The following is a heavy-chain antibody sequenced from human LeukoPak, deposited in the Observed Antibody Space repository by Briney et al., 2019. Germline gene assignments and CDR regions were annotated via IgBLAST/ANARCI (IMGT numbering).Heavy chain of an antibody. J-gene: IGHJ6*03. V-gene: IGHV1-69*13. CDR1: GGTFSSYA. Sequence: SVKVSCKASGGTFSSYAISWVRQAPGQGLEWMGGIIPTFGTANYAQKFQGRVTITADESTSTAYMELSSLRSEDTAVYYCASPPAGYYYYYYMDVWGKGTTVTVSS. CDR2: IIPTFGTA. D-gene: IGHD2-2*01. CDR3: ASPPAGYYYYYYMDV.